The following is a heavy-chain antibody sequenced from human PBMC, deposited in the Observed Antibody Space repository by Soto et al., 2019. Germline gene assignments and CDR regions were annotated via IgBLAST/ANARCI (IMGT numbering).Heavy chain of an antibody. J-gene: IGHJ4*02. D-gene: IGHD4-17*01. CDR1: GGSISSGGYS. V-gene: IGHV4-30-2*01. CDR2: IYHSAST. CDR3: ATQNPLRTVTRDY. Sequence: PSETLSLTCAVSGGSISSGGYSWSWIRQPPGKGLELIGYIYHSASTYYNPSLKSRVTISVDRSKNQLSLKLSSVTAADTAVYYCATQNPLRTVTRDYWGQGTLVTVSS.